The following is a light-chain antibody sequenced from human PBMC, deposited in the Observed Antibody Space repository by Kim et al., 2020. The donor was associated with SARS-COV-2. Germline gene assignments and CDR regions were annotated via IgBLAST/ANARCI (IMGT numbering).Light chain of an antibody. V-gene: IGKV3-20*01. J-gene: IGKJ2*01. CDR2: DTS. CDR3: QQYGSSPMYT. CDR1: QSVSSSY. Sequence: IVLTQSPGTLSLSPGERATLSCRASQSVSSSYLAWYQQKPSQAPRLLIYDTSSRATGIPDRFSGSGSGTDFTLTISRLEPEDVAVYYCQQYGSSPMYTFGQGTKLEI.